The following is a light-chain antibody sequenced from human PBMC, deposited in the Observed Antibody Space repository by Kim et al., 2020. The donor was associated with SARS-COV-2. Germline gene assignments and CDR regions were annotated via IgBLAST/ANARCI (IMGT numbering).Light chain of an antibody. CDR2: QNS. CDR1: KLGDKY. J-gene: IGLJ2*01. V-gene: IGLV3-1*01. CDR3: QAWDSSTVV. Sequence: VSPGQTASITCSGDKLGDKYACWYQQKPGQSPVLVIYQNSERPSGIPERFSGSNSGNTATLTISGTQATDEADYYCQAWDSSTVVFGGGTQLTVL.